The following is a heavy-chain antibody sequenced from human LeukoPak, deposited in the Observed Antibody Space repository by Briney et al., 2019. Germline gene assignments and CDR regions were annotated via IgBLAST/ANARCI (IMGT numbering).Heavy chain of an antibody. CDR2: ISYNGSSK. CDR1: GFTFSNYA. V-gene: IGHV3-30-3*01. D-gene: IGHD2-8*01. Sequence: PERSLRLSCAASGFTFSNYAMHWVRQAPGKGLEWVAVISYNGSSKYYADSVKGRFTISRDNSKNTVYLQMNSLRAEDSAVCYCASGYCTNDVCYTGGFDYWGQGTLVTVSS. J-gene: IGHJ4*02. CDR3: ASGYCTNDVCYTGGFDY.